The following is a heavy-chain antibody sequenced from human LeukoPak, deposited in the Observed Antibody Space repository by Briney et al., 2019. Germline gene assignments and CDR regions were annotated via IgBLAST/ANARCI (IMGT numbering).Heavy chain of an antibody. Sequence: SETPSLTCTVSGGSISSYYWSWIRQPPGKGLEWIGYIYYSGSTNYNPSLKSRVTISIDTSKNQFSLNLSSVTAADTTVYYCARGASGYSSGWGQGTLVTVSS. D-gene: IGHD5-18*01. J-gene: IGHJ4*02. V-gene: IGHV4-59*01. CDR2: IYYSGST. CDR1: GGSISSYY. CDR3: ARGASGYSSG.